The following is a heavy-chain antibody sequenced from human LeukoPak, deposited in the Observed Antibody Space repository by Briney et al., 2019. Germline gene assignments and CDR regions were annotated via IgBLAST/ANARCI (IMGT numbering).Heavy chain of an antibody. CDR1: GFTFSTYG. J-gene: IGHJ5*02. D-gene: IGHD3-16*01. Sequence: GGSLRLSCAASGFTFSTYGMNWVRQAPGKGLEWVSSISNIGNHIYYADSVKGRFTISRDNSKNTLYLQMNSLRAEDTAVYYCAKDDNYIRFLSWGQGTLVTVSS. CDR3: AKDDNYIRFLS. CDR2: ISNIGNHI. V-gene: IGHV3-21*04.